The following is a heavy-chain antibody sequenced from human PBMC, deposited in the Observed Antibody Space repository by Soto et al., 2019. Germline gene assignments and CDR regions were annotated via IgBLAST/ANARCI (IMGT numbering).Heavy chain of an antibody. V-gene: IGHV4-4*07. CDR2: VFPGGPT. J-gene: IGHJ6*02. Sequence: PSETLSLTCTVSGDPITSYFWTWLRQPAGKGLEWIGHVFPGGPTSHNSSLKSRVSMSVDTSKNQFSLTLTSVTAADTAMYYCARHISNFRYYYYAMDVWGQGTTVTVSS. CDR3: ARHISNFRYYYYAMDV. CDR1: GDPITSYF. D-gene: IGHD4-4*01.